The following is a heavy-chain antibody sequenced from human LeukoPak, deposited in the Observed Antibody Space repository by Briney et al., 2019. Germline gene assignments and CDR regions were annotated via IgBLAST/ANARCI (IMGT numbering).Heavy chain of an antibody. CDR2: INPNSGGT. Sequence: ASVKVSCKASGYAFTGYYMHWVRQAPGQGLEWMGWINPNSGGTNYAQKVQGRGTMSRDTSISTAYIELTSLTYDDTATYFCARDEAIYNGAWKQTNWFDPWGQGTQVTVSS. CDR3: ARDEAIYNGAWKQTNWFDP. J-gene: IGHJ5*02. CDR1: GYAFTGYY. V-gene: IGHV1-2*02. D-gene: IGHD2-8*01.